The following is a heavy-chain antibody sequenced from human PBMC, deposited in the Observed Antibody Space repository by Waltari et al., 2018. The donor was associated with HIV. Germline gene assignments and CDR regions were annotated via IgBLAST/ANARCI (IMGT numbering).Heavy chain of an antibody. J-gene: IGHJ5*02. CDR2: IRGKPNSYAT. CDR3: TKSVGDSARGWFDP. CDR1: GFSFSGSA. Sequence: EVQLVESGGGLVQPGGSLKLSCAASGFSFSGSAMPWVRQASGKGLEWVGHIRGKPNSYATAYAESLKGRFTISRDDSKNTAYLQMNSLKTEDTAVYYCTKSVGDSARGWFDPWGQGTLVTISS. V-gene: IGHV3-73*01. D-gene: IGHD4-17*01.